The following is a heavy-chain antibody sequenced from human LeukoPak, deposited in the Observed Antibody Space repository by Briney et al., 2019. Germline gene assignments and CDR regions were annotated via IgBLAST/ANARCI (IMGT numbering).Heavy chain of an antibody. CDR3: GRGGDGIDN. CDR2: INIDETNA. J-gene: IGHJ3*02. Sequence: GGSLRLSCAASGFTFRNYLMHWVRQAPGKGLVWVSRINIDETNAYADSVKGRFTISRDNAKNTVYLQMNRLRAEDTAVYFCGRGGDGIDNWGQGTTVIVSS. CDR1: GFTFRNYL. V-gene: IGHV3-74*01.